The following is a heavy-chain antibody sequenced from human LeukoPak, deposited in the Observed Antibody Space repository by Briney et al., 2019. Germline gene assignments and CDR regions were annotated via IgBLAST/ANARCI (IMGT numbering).Heavy chain of an antibody. J-gene: IGHJ6*02. D-gene: IGHD3-22*01. CDR2: ISYDGSNK. V-gene: IGHV3-30-3*01. CDR3: ARGRMIVVVIISGGRDV. CDR1: GFTFSSYA. Sequence: GRSLRLSCAASGFTFSSYAMHWVRQAPGKGLEWVAVISYDGSNKYYADSVKGRFTISRDNSKNTLYLQMNSLRAEDTAVYYCARGRMIVVVIISGGRDVWGQGTTVTVSS.